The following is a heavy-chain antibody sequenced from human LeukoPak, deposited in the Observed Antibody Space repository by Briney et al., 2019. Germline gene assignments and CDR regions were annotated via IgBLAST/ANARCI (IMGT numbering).Heavy chain of an antibody. Sequence: GGPLRLSCAASGFTFSSYAMSWVRQAPGKGLEWVSAISGSGGSTYYADSVKGRFTISRDNSKNTLYLQMNSLRAEDTAVYYCAKDPSYCSSTSCYDWGSLEYFQHWGQGTLVTVSS. CDR1: GFTFSSYA. J-gene: IGHJ1*01. CDR3: AKDPSYCSSTSCYDWGSLEYFQH. CDR2: ISGSGGST. D-gene: IGHD2-2*01. V-gene: IGHV3-23*01.